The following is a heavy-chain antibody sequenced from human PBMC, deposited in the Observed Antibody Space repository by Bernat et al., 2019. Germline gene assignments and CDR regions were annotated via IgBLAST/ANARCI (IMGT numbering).Heavy chain of an antibody. Sequence: QVQLVESGGGVVQAGRSLRLSCAASGYTFGKSGMHWFRQAPGKGLEWVAGIWGDGSKKFYADSVKGRFSISKDDSKNTLYLQMNSLTAEDTAVYYCAKGTSGAGDFDYWGQGALVTVSS. V-gene: IGHV3-33*06. D-gene: IGHD3-3*02. CDR3: AKGTSGAGDFDY. J-gene: IGHJ4*02. CDR1: GYTFGKSG. CDR2: IWGDGSKK.